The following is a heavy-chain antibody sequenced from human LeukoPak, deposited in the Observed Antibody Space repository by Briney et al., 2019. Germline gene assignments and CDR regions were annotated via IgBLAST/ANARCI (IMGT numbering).Heavy chain of an antibody. CDR3: AKSLGRTGDTYGPYNYYYIDV. J-gene: IGHJ6*03. CDR2: INPNRGGT. Sequence: ASVKVSCKASGYTFIGFYVHWVRQAPGQGPEWLGWINPNRGGTVYAKKFQGRVTMTRDTSIDAAYMELSRLRSDDTAVYYCAKSLGRTGDTYGPYNYYYIDVWGTGTTVTVSS. D-gene: IGHD5-18*01. CDR1: GYTFIGFY. V-gene: IGHV1-2*02.